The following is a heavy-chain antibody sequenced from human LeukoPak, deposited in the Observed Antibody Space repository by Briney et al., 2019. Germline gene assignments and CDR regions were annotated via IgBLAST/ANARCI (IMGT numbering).Heavy chain of an antibody. Sequence: ASVRVSCKASGYTFTGYYMHWVRQAPGQGLEWMGWINPNSGGTNYAQKFQGRVTMTRDTSISTAYMELSRLRSDDTAVYYYARDYTETFLYYYDSSGYSEYFQHWGQGTLVTVSS. J-gene: IGHJ1*01. D-gene: IGHD3-22*01. CDR3: ARDYTETFLYYYDSSGYSEYFQH. CDR1: GYTFTGYY. CDR2: INPNSGGT. V-gene: IGHV1-2*02.